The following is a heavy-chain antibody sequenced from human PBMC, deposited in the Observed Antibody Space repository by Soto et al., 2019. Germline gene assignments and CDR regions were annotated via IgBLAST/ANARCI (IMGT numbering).Heavy chain of an antibody. J-gene: IGHJ4*02. CDR3: ARSAPPIDY. V-gene: IGHV1-3*01. Sequence: QVQLVQSGAEVKKPGASVKVSCKASGYIFTSYVMEWVRQAPGQRLEWMGWINAGNGNTKYSQKXQXXXTXXRDTSANTAYMELSSLRSEDTAVYYCARSAPPIDYWGQGTLVTVSS. CDR1: GYIFTSYV. CDR2: INAGNGNT.